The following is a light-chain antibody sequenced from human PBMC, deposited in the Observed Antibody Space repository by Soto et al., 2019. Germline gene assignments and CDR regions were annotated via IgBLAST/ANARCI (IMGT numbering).Light chain of an antibody. CDR2: GNH. J-gene: IGLJ2*01. Sequence: QSVLTQPPSVSGAPGQRVTISCTGSSSNIGAGYYVHWYQQLPGTAPKLLIYGNHNRPSGVPDRFSGSKSGTSASLAITGLLAEDEADYYCQSYDSSLSGHVVFGGGTKLTVL. CDR3: QSYDSSLSGHVV. CDR1: SSNIGAGYY. V-gene: IGLV1-40*01.